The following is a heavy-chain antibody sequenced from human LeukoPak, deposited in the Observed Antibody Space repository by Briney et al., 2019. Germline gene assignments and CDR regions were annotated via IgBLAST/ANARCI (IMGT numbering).Heavy chain of an antibody. Sequence: HPGGSLRLSCAASGFTFSSYWMHWVRQVPGQGLVWVSHIDGDGRIAHYGDSVKGRFTISRDNAKNTVYLQMDSLRAEDTAVYFCARGGGLDVWGQGATVTVSS. CDR1: GFTFSSYW. CDR2: IDGDGRIA. J-gene: IGHJ6*02. D-gene: IGHD3-16*01. V-gene: IGHV3-74*01. CDR3: ARGGGLDV.